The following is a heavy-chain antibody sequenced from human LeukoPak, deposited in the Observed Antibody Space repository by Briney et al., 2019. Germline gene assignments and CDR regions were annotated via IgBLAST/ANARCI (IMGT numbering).Heavy chain of an antibody. D-gene: IGHD3-10*01. CDR2: IYYSGST. J-gene: IGHJ6*02. V-gene: IGHV4-31*03. Sequence: PSQTLSLTCTVSGGSISSGGYYWSWIRQHPGKGLEWIGYIYYSGSTYYNPSLKSRVTISVDTSKNQFSLKLSSVTAAGTAVYYCARSPVPTGGYYYGMDVWGQGATVTVSS. CDR1: GGSISSGGYY. CDR3: ARSPVPTGGYYYGMDV.